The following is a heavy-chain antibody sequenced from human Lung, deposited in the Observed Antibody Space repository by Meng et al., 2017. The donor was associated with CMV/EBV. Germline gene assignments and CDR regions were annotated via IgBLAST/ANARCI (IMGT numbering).Heavy chain of an antibody. CDR2: ITHSGRT. J-gene: IGHJ4*02. D-gene: IGHD2-15*01. CDR1: GGSFSEYY. V-gene: IGHV4-34*01. Sequence: GSLRLSCGVDGGSFSEYYWSWIRQTPGKGLECIGEITHSGRTNYHPSLKSRVTISGDTSKNQFSLKLSSVTAADTAVYYCARDRILVMALRRTHFDYWGQGTLVTVSS. CDR3: ARDRILVMALRRTHFDY.